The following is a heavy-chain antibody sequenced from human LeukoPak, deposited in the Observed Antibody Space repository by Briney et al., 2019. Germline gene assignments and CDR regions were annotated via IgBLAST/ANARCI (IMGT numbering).Heavy chain of an antibody. V-gene: IGHV1-69*05. CDR2: ISPIFGTA. Sequence: SVKVSCKASGGTFSSYAISWVRQAPGQGLEWMGRISPIFGTASYAQKFQGRVTITTDESTSTAYMELSSLRSEATAVYYCASDHVGAALLPVYFDFWGQGTLVTVSS. D-gene: IGHD1-26*01. CDR3: ASDHVGAALLPVYFDF. CDR1: GGTFSSYA. J-gene: IGHJ4*02.